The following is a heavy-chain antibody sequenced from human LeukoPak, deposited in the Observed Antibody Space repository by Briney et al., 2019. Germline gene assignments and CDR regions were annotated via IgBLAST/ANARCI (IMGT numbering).Heavy chain of an antibody. D-gene: IGHD1-7*01. V-gene: IGHV4-34*01. CDR3: ATYNWNYCFDF. J-gene: IGHJ4*02. CDR1: GGSYNRYY. Sequence: SETLSLTCAVSGGSYNRYYWSWIRQSPGKGLQWIGEINLPGSTHYNPSLKSRITISVDTSKKEFSLTLTSVTAADTGVYYCATYNWNYCFDFWGQGSLVTVSS. CDR2: INLPGST.